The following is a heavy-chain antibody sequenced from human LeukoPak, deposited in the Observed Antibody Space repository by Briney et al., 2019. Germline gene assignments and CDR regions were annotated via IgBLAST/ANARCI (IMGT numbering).Heavy chain of an antibody. CDR2: FYYNGNT. Sequence: KPSETPSPTRTVSGGALSRYYWGWVRQPPREGLEWVGYFYYNGNTYYNPSLKSRVTISADTSKNQFSLKLTSVTAADTAVYYCARRLAGAHFDYWGQGILVTVSS. J-gene: IGHJ4*02. CDR3: ARRLAGAHFDY. V-gene: IGHV4-59*01. D-gene: IGHD1-26*01. CDR1: GGALSRYY.